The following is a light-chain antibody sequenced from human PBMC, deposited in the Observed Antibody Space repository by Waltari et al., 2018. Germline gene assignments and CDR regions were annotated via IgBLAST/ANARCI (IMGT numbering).Light chain of an antibody. V-gene: IGKV1-9*01. CDR2: SAP. CDR3: QQLNSYPLT. J-gene: IGKJ4*01. Sequence: DIQLTQSPSFLSASVRDRVTITCRASQGISNYLAWYQLKPGKAPKLLIYSAPTLQRGVPSRFGGSGSGTEFSLTIRILQPEDFATYYCQQLNSYPLTFGGGTKVEIK. CDR1: QGISNY.